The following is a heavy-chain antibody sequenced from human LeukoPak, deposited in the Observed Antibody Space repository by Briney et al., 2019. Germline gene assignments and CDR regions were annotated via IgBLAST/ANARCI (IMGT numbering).Heavy chain of an antibody. CDR2: ISGSGGST. CDR1: GFTFSSYA. CDR3: AKDRRGVAGTDYSDY. V-gene: IGHV3-23*01. Sequence: PGGSLRLSCAASGFTFSSYAMSWVCQAPGKGLEWVSAISGSGGSTYYADSVKGRFTISRDNSKNTLYLQMNSLRAEDTAVYSCAKDRRGVAGTDYSDYWGQGTLVTVSS. J-gene: IGHJ4*02. D-gene: IGHD6-19*01.